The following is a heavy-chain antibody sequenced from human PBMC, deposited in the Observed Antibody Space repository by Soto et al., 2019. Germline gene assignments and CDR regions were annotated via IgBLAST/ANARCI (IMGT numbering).Heavy chain of an antibody. CDR1: GFTFSSYG. J-gene: IGHJ4*02. CDR3: AISSLGGYFDY. Sequence: QVQLVESGGSVVQPGRSLRLSCAASGFTFSSYGMHWVRQAPGKGLEWVGVIWYDGSNKYYADSVKGRFTIARENSKNTLYLQMNRLRAEDTAVYYCAISSLGGYFDYWGQGTLVTVSS. CDR2: IWYDGSNK. V-gene: IGHV3-33*01.